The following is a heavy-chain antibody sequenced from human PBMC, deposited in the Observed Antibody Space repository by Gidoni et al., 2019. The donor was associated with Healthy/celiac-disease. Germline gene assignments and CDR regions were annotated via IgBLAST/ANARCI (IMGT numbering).Heavy chain of an antibody. V-gene: IGHV4-39*07. D-gene: IGHD4-17*01. J-gene: IGHJ5*02. CDR3: ASGTVTRGDWFDP. CDR1: GGSISSSSYY. CDR2: IYYSGST. Sequence: QLQLQESGPGLVKPSETLSLPFTVYGGSISSSSYYWGWIRPPPGKGLEWIGSIYYSGSTYYNPSLKSRVTISVDTSKNQFSLKLSSVTAADTAVYYCASGTVTRGDWFDPWGQGTLVTVSS.